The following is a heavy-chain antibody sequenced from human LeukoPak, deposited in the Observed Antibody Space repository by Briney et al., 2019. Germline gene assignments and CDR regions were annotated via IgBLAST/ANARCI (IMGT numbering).Heavy chain of an antibody. CDR3: AREQGGTYCIDY. Sequence: SETLPLTCTVSGYSISSGYYWGWIRQSPGKGLEWIGSISHSGSTSYNPYLKSRVTISLDTSKNQFSLILTSVTAADTAVYYCAREQGGTYCIDYWGQGTLVTVSS. CDR2: ISHSGST. V-gene: IGHV4-38-2*02. D-gene: IGHD1-26*01. CDR1: GYSISSGYY. J-gene: IGHJ4*02.